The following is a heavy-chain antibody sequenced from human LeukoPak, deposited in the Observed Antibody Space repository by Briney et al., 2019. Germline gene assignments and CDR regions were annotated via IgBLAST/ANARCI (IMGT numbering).Heavy chain of an antibody. D-gene: IGHD6-6*01. J-gene: IGHJ4*02. CDR3: AKAYSSSSGEY. V-gene: IGHV3-30*18. Sequence: GGSLRLSRAGSRFTFSSYGKHWVRQAPGRGLEWVGVILYDGSNKYYADSVKGRFTISRDNSKNTLYLQMNSLRAEDTAVYYCAKAYSSSSGEYWGERDLGTVSS. CDR2: ILYDGSNK. CDR1: RFTFSSYG.